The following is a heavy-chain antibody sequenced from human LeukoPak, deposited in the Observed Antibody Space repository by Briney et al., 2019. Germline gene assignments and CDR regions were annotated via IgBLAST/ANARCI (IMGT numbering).Heavy chain of an antibody. V-gene: IGHV1-2*04. J-gene: IGHJ3*02. CDR2: INPNSGGT. CDR3: ARDAHCSGGSCYPSAFDI. Sequence: ASVKVSCKASGYTFTGYYMHWVRQAPGQGLEWMGWINPNSGGTNYAQKFQGWVTMTRDTSISTAYMELSRLRSDDTAVYYCARDAHCSGGSCYPSAFDIWGQGTMVTVSS. D-gene: IGHD2-15*01. CDR1: GYTFTGYY.